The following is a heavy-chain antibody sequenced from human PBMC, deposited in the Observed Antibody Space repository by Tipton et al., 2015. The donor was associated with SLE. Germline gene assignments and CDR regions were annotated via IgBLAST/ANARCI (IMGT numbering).Heavy chain of an antibody. Sequence: PLRLSCAASGFTFSSYWMSWVRQAPGKGLEWVANIKQDGSEKYYVDSVKGRFTISRDNAKNSLYLQMNSLRAEDTAVYYCARDMVVVIGVFDLWGRGTLVTVSS. CDR2: IKQDGSEK. D-gene: IGHD3-22*01. CDR3: ARDMVVVIGVFDL. J-gene: IGHJ2*01. V-gene: IGHV3-7*01. CDR1: GFTFSSYW.